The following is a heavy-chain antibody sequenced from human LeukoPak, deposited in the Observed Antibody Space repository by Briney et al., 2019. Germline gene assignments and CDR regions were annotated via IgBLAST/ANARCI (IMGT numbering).Heavy chain of an antibody. V-gene: IGHV4-38-2*02. CDR1: GYSLSSGYY. CDR3: ARVRGYCSSGSCGMDV. D-gene: IGHD2-15*01. Sequence: SETLSLTCTVSGYSLSSGYYWGWIRQPPGKGLEWIGSIYHSGTTYYNPSLKSRVTISVDASKNQFSLKLSSVTAADTAVYYCARVRGYCSSGSCGMDVWGQGTTVTVSS. J-gene: IGHJ6*02. CDR2: IYHSGTT.